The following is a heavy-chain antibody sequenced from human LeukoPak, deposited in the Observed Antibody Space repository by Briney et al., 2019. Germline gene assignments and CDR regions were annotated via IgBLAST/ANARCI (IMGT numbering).Heavy chain of an antibody. CDR3: ASTTKDIVLMVYAAYYYYYMDV. CDR1: GFTFSSYW. V-gene: IGHV3-7*01. J-gene: IGHJ6*03. Sequence: GGSLRLSCAASGFTFSSYWMSWVRQAPGKGLEWVANIKQDGSEKYYVDSVKGRFTISRDNAKNSLYLQMNSLRAEDTAVYYRASTTKDIVLMVYAAYYYYYMDVWGKGTTVTVSS. D-gene: IGHD2-8*01. CDR2: IKQDGSEK.